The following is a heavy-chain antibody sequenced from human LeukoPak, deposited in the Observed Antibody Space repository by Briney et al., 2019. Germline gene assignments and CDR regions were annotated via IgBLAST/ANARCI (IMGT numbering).Heavy chain of an antibody. CDR1: GFTFSNYR. J-gene: IGHJ4*02. CDR2: ISSSSTYI. V-gene: IGHV3-21*01. D-gene: IGHD3-16*01. CDR3: AIYGGGMGNY. Sequence: PGGSLRLSCAASGFTFSNYRMNWVRQAPGKGLEWVSSISSSSTYIHYAYSVKGRFTISRDNAKSSLYLQMKSLSAEDTAVYCCAIYGGGMGNYWGQGTLVTVSS.